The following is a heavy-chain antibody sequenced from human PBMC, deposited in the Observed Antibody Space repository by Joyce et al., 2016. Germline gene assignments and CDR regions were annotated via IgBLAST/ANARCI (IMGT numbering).Heavy chain of an antibody. Sequence: VQLVQSGAEVKKPGESLKISCKGSAYRFTSYWIGWVRQMPGKGLEWRGIIYPGDSDTRYRPPFEGQVTISVDKSIDTAYLQWRSLKASDTAMYYCVRIATSGWYGAPFDYWGQGTLVTVSS. CDR2: IYPGDSDT. D-gene: IGHD6-19*01. J-gene: IGHJ4*02. V-gene: IGHV5-51*01. CDR3: VRIATSGWYGAPFDY. CDR1: AYRFTSYW.